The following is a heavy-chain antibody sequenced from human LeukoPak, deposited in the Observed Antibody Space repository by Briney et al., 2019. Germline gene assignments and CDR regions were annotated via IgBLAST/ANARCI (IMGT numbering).Heavy chain of an antibody. CDR3: AKDSAIFGVVIIPLDY. D-gene: IGHD3-3*01. J-gene: IGHJ4*02. V-gene: IGHV3-23*01. CDR2: ISGSGGST. CDR1: GFTFSSYA. Sequence: RGSLRLSCAASGFTFSSYAMSWVRRAPGKGLEWVSAISGSGGSTYYADSVKGRFTISRDNSKNTLYLQMNSLRAEDTAVYYCAKDSAIFGVVIIPLDYWGQGTLVTVSS.